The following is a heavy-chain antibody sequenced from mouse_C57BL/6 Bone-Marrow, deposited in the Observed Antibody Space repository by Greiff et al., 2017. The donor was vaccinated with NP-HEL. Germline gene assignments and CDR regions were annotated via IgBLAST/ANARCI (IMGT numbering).Heavy chain of an antibody. Sequence: DVHLVESGGDLVKPGGSLKLSCAASGFTFSSYGMSWVRQTPDKRLEWVATISSGGSYIYYPDSLKGRFTFSRDNAKNTLYLKMSSLEAEDTAMYDSANTYDYDVAWFAYWGQGTLVTVSA. V-gene: IGHV5-6*01. CDR1: GFTFSSYG. CDR3: ANTYDYDVAWFAY. J-gene: IGHJ3*01. CDR2: ISSGGSYI. D-gene: IGHD2-4*01.